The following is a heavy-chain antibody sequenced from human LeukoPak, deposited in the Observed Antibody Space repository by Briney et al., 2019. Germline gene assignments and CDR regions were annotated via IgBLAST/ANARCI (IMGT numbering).Heavy chain of an antibody. CDR2: ISQSGST. Sequence: SSETLSLTCAVHGGSFSGYYWTWIRQSPGKGLEWIGEISQSGSTNHNPSLKSRITLSVATSKNQFSLKLTSLTAADTAVYYCARASDDEFYLYYGMDVWGQGTTVIVSS. V-gene: IGHV4-34*01. D-gene: IGHD2-2*01. CDR3: ARASDDEFYLYYGMDV. J-gene: IGHJ6*02. CDR1: GGSFSGYY.